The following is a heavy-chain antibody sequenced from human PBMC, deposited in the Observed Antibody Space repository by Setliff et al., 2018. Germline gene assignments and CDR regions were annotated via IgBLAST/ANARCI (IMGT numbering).Heavy chain of an antibody. Sequence: KPSETLSLTCTVSDGSLSTYYWSWIRQPPGKGLEFIGYVYYSGTANYSPSLRSRLTISVDTSKNQFSLKLRSVTAADTAVYYCARAPRYFDPTGSYFDYWGQGTLVTVSS. CDR2: VYYSGTA. V-gene: IGHV4-59*01. CDR3: ARAPRYFDPTGSYFDY. CDR1: DGSLSTYY. D-gene: IGHD3-9*01. J-gene: IGHJ4*02.